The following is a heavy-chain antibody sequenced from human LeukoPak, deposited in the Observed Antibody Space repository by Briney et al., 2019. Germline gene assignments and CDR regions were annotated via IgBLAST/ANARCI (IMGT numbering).Heavy chain of an antibody. D-gene: IGHD6-13*01. CDR2: INHSGST. J-gene: IGHJ4*02. Sequence: SETLSLTCAVYGGSFSGYYWSWIRQPPGKGLEWIGEINHSGSTYYNPSLKSRVTMSVDTSKNQFSLKLSSVTAADTAVYYCARGGAAAGTKRVYYFDYWGQGTLVTVSS. CDR3: ARGGAAAGTKRVYYFDY. CDR1: GGSFSGYY. V-gene: IGHV4-34*01.